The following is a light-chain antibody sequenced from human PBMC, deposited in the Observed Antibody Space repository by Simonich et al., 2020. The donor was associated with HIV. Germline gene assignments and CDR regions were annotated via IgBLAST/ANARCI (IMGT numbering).Light chain of an antibody. J-gene: IGLJ3*02. CDR2: EVS. CDR3: SSYVGSNNWV. V-gene: IGLV2-8*01. Sequence: QSALTQPPSASGSPGQSVTISCTGTSSEVGGYNYVSWYQQHPGKAPKLMIYEVSKRPPGVPDHFSGSKSGNTASLTVSGLQAEDEADYYCSSYVGSNNWVFGGGTKLTVL. CDR1: SSEVGGYNY.